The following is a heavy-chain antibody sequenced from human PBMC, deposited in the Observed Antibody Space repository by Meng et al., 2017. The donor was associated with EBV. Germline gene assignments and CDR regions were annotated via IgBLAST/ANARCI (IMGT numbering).Heavy chain of an antibody. CDR1: GASVSGGTFH. Sequence: QVQLQESGPGLVKPSXXLSLTCPVPGASVSGGTFHWSWIRQPPGKELEWIGYIYDGGTTIYNPSLKSRVTIFLDTSRNQFSLGLRSVTTADTAVYYCAKSSSSTPGVVDSWGQGTLVTVSS. D-gene: IGHD6-6*01. CDR2: IYDGGTT. J-gene: IGHJ4*02. CDR3: AKSSSSTPGVVDS. V-gene: IGHV4-61*01.